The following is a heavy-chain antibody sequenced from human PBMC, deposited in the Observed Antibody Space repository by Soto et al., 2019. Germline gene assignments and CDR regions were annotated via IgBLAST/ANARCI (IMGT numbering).Heavy chain of an antibody. Sequence: SETLSLTCTVSGGSISSSSYYWGWIRQPPGKGLEWIGSIYYSGSTYYNPSLKSRVTISVDTSKNQFSLKLSSVTAAATAVYYCARGGLERQLAFDYWGQGTLVTVSS. CDR3: ARGGLERQLAFDY. D-gene: IGHD6-6*01. CDR2: IYYSGST. J-gene: IGHJ4*02. CDR1: GGSISSSSYY. V-gene: IGHV4-39*01.